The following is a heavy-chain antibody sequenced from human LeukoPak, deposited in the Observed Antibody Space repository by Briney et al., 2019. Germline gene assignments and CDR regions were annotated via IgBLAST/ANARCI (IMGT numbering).Heavy chain of an antibody. CDR3: ARDLNGGTDAFDI. J-gene: IGHJ3*02. Sequence: SVKVSCKASGGTFSSYTISWVRQAPGQGLEWMGRIIPILGMANYAQKFQGRVTITADKSTSTAYMELSSLRSEDTAVYYCARDLNGGTDAFDIWGQGTMVTVSS. D-gene: IGHD4-23*01. CDR1: GGTFSSYT. CDR2: IIPILGMA. V-gene: IGHV1-69*04.